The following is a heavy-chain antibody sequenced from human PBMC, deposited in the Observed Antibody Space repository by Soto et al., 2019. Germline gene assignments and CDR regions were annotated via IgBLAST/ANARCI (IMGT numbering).Heavy chain of an antibody. V-gene: IGHV4-39*01. CDR1: GDSISESSHS. J-gene: IGHJ4*02. Sequence: QLLLQESDPGLVKHSETLSLTCAFSGDSISESSHSWAWIRQPTGEGMEWIASIYYTGRTYYNTPLRRRLTISIDTSRDQFDLNLRSVNAADMAVYYCAIHLGNYGDWALDFWGQGTLVPVSS. CDR2: IYYTGRT. D-gene: IGHD4-17*01. CDR3: AIHLGNYGDWALDF.